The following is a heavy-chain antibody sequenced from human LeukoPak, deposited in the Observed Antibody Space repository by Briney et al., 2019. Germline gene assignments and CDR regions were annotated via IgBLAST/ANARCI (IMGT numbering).Heavy chain of an antibody. Sequence: GGSLRLSCAASGITFSSYWMSWVRQAPGKGLEWVANIKQDGSEKYYVDSVEGRFTISRDNAKNSLYLQMNSLRAEDTAVYYCARDGGPYSSSSDFDYWGQGTLVTVSS. D-gene: IGHD6-6*01. V-gene: IGHV3-7*01. CDR3: ARDGGPYSSSSDFDY. J-gene: IGHJ4*02. CDR1: GITFSSYW. CDR2: IKQDGSEK.